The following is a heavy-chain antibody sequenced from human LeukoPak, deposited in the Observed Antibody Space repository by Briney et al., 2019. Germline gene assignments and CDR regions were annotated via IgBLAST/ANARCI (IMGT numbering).Heavy chain of an antibody. J-gene: IGHJ6*03. D-gene: IGHD6-25*01. Sequence: GGSLRLSCAASGFTFSSYSMNWVRQAPGKGLEWVSYISSSSSTIYYADSVKGRFTISRNNAKNSLYLQMNSLRAEDTAVYYCAKDPKKGSGSTGYYYYMDFWGKGTTVTVSS. CDR2: ISSSSSTI. CDR3: AKDPKKGSGSTGYYYYMDF. CDR1: GFTFSSYS. V-gene: IGHV3-48*01.